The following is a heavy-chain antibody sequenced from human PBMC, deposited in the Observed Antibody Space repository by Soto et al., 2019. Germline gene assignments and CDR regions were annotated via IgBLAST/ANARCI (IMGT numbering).Heavy chain of an antibody. Sequence: PGGSLRLSCAASGFTVSSNYMSWVRQAPGKGLEWVSVIYSGGSTYYADSVKGRFTISRDNSKNTLYLQMNSLRAEDTAVYYCARALYASGSWGFYFDYWGQGTLVTVSS. CDR3: ARALYASGSWGFYFDY. CDR1: GFTVSSNY. D-gene: IGHD3-10*01. V-gene: IGHV3-66*01. J-gene: IGHJ4*02. CDR2: IYSGGST.